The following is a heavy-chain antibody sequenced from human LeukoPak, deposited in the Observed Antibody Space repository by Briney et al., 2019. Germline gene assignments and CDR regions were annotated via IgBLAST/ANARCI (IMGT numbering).Heavy chain of an antibody. CDR2: INPNSGGT. D-gene: IGHD2-15*01. CDR1: GYTFTSYY. J-gene: IGHJ3*02. CDR3: ARLVVVAATYAFDI. V-gene: IGHV1-2*02. Sequence: ASVKVSCKASGYTFTSYYMHWVRQAPGQGLEWMGWINPNSGGTNYAQKFQGRVTMTRDTSISTAYMELSRLRSDDTAVYYCARLVVVAATYAFDIWGQGTMVTVSS.